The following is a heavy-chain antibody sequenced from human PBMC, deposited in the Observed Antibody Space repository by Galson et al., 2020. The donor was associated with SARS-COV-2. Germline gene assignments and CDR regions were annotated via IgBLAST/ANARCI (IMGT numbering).Heavy chain of an antibody. V-gene: IGHV5-10-1*01. CDR2: IDPTDSYT. CDR3: ARARYCSGGLCYTHFDY. J-gene: IGHJ4*02. Sequence: GESLKISCKVSGYSFTTYWISWVRQMPGKGLEWMGRIDPTDSYTNYSPSVRGHVTISTDKSIGTAYLQWSSLRASDTAMYYCARARYCSGGLCYTHFDYWGQGTLVTVSS. CDR1: GYSFTTYW. D-gene: IGHD2-8*02.